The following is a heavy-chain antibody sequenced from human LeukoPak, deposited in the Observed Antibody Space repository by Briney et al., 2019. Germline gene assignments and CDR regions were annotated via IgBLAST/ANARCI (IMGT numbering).Heavy chain of an antibody. CDR1: GFTFSSYA. V-gene: IGHV3-23*01. J-gene: IGHJ6*02. D-gene: IGHD3-16*01. Sequence: GGSLRLSCAASGFTFSSYAMSWVPQAPGKGLEGVSAISGSGGSTYYADSVKGRFTISRDNSKNTLYLQMNSRRAEDTAVYYCAKDPFGHYGMDVWGQGTTVTVSS. CDR2: ISGSGGST. CDR3: AKDPFGHYGMDV.